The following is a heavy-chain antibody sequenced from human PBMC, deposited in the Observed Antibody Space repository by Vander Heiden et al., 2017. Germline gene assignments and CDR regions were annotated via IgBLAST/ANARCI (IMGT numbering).Heavy chain of an antibody. J-gene: IGHJ6*02. CDR3: ARVRPGYYYYGMDV. CDR2: ISYDGSNK. Sequence: QVQLVESGGGVVQPGRSLRLSCAASGFTFSSYAMHWVRQAPGKGLEWVAVISYDGSNKYYADSVKGRFTISRDNSKNTLYLQMNSLRAEDTAVYYCARVRPGYYYYGMDVWGQGTTVTVSS. CDR1: GFTFSSYA. V-gene: IGHV3-30*01.